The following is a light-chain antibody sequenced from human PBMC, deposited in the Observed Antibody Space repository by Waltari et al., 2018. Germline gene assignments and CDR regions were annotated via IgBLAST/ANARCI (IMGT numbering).Light chain of an antibody. CDR1: QSISSY. J-gene: IGKJ4*01. CDR3: QHYNSFPPLT. Sequence: DIQMTQSPSTLSASVGDRVTITCRASQSISSYLAWYQQKPGKAPKLLIHQASTLQSGVPSRFSGSGSGTEFTLTISSLQPDDVGTYYCQHYNSFPPLTFGGGTKVAIK. CDR2: QAS. V-gene: IGKV1-5*03.